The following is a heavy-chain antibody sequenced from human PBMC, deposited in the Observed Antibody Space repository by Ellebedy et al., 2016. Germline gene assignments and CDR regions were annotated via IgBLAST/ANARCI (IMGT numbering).Heavy chain of an antibody. J-gene: IGHJ4*02. Sequence: GGSLRLXCVASGFTFGNFFMSWVRQAPGGGLEWFSTISGGGDTTVSADSVKGRFTISRDNSRDTLYLQMNSLRAEDTAVYYCYYGHYSASWGQGTLVTVSS. CDR2: ISGGGDTT. D-gene: IGHD4-17*01. CDR1: GFTFGNFF. V-gene: IGHV3-23*01. CDR3: YYGHYSAS.